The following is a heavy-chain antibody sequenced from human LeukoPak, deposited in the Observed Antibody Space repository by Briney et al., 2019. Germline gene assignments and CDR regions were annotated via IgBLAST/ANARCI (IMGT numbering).Heavy chain of an antibody. Sequence: GGSLRLSCAASGFTFSSYGMHWVRQAPGKGLEWVAVISYDGSNKYYADSVKGRFTISRDNSKNTLYLQMNSLTAEDTAVYYCARDFCGGDCYVGDYWGQGTLVTVSS. CDR1: GFTFSSYG. V-gene: IGHV3-30*03. D-gene: IGHD2-21*02. CDR3: ARDFCGGDCYVGDY. CDR2: ISYDGSNK. J-gene: IGHJ4*02.